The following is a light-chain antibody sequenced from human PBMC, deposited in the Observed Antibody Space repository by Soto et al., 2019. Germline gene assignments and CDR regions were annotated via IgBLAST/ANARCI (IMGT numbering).Light chain of an antibody. V-gene: IGKV3-15*01. Sequence: EIVLVQSPATLSVTPGERITLSCRATQTIGQKLAWYLQRPGQAPSLLMYGASTRATDIPARFSGSVSGTEFTLTITGLQSEDFAVYYCQQYNGWPWTFGQGTKVEI. J-gene: IGKJ1*01. CDR1: QTIGQK. CDR3: QQYNGWPWT. CDR2: GAS.